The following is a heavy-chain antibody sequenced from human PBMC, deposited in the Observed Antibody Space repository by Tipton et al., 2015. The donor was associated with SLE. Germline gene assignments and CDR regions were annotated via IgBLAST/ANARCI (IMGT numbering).Heavy chain of an antibody. D-gene: IGHD5-18*01. V-gene: IGHV3-30*02. Sequence: GSLRLSCAASGFTFSHYSMNWVRPASCKGLEGVAFIHYGGNNKYYVDSVKGRFTISRDNSKNTLYLQMNSLRVEDTAVYYCAKRPAGDTAKGWGYYGMDVWGQGTTVTVSS. J-gene: IGHJ6*02. CDR2: IHYGGNNK. CDR1: GFTFSHYS. CDR3: AKRPAGDTAKGWGYYGMDV.